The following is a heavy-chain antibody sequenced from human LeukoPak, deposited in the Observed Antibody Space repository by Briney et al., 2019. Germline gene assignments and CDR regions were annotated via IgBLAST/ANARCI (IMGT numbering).Heavy chain of an antibody. CDR1: GFTFSNNW. J-gene: IGHJ4*02. D-gene: IGHD5-12*01. V-gene: IGHV3-7*03. CDR3: AKDARLRPTYYFDY. Sequence: PGGSLRLSCAASGFTFSNNWMTWVRQAPGKGLEWVASVKKDESEKYYVDSVKGRFTISRDNAKNSLYLQMNSLRAEDMALYYCAKDARLRPTYYFDYWGQGTLVTVSS. CDR2: VKKDESEK.